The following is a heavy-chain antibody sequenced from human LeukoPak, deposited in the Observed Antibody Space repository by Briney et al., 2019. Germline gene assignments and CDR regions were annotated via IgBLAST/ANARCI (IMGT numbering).Heavy chain of an antibody. CDR1: GGSFSGYY. Sequence: SETLSLTCAVYGGSFSGYYWSWIRQPPGKGLEWIGEINHSGSTNYNPSLKSRVTISVDTSKNQFSLKLSSVTAADTAVYYCARDSGNGDFWSGYYEDYWGQGTLVTVSS. CDR3: ARDSGNGDFWSGYYEDY. J-gene: IGHJ4*02. CDR2: INHSGST. V-gene: IGHV4-34*01. D-gene: IGHD3-3*01.